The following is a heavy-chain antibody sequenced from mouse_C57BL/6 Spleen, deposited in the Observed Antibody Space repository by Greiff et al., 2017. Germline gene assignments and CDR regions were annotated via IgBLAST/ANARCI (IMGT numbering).Heavy chain of an antibody. D-gene: IGHD1-1*01. CDR1: GFTFSSYT. CDR3: ASFITFYYFDY. CDR2: ISGGGGNT. V-gene: IGHV5-9*01. J-gene: IGHJ2*01. Sequence: EVKLVESGGGLVKPGGSLKLSCAASGFTFSSYTMSWVRQTPEKRREWVATISGGGGNTYYPDSVKGRFTISRDNAKNTLYLQMSSLRSEDTALYYCASFITFYYFDYWGQGTTLTVSS.